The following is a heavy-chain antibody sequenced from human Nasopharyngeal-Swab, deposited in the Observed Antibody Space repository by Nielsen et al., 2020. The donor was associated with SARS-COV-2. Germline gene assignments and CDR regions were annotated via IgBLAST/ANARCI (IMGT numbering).Heavy chain of an antibody. J-gene: IGHJ5*02. CDR1: GGSFSGYY. D-gene: IGHD5-12*01. CDR2: INHSGGT. CDR3: ARGGYSGYDSSNWFDP. V-gene: IGHV4-34*01. Sequence: SETLSLTCAVYGGSFSGYYWSWIRQPPGKGLEWIGEINHSGGTNYNPSLKSRVTISVDTSKNKFSLKLSSVAAADTAVYYCARGGYSGYDSSNWFDPWGQGTLVTVSS.